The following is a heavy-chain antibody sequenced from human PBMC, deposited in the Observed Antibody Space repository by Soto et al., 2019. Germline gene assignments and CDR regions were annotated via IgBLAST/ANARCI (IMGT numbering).Heavy chain of an antibody. J-gene: IGHJ4*02. CDR1: GFTFSSYW. CDR3: ARQWPNYDILTGYFQYYFDY. V-gene: IGHV3-74*01. CDR2: INSDGRST. D-gene: IGHD3-9*01. Sequence: EVQLVESGGGLVQPGGSLRLSCAASGFTFSSYWMHWVRQAPGKGLVWVSRINSDGRSTSYADSVKGRFTISRDNAKNTLYLQMNSLRAEDTAVYYCARQWPNYDILTGYFQYYFDYWGQVTLVTVSS.